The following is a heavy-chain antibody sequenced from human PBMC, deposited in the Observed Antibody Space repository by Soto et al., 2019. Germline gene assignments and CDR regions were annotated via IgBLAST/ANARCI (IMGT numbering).Heavy chain of an antibody. CDR1: GYSFTGYW. J-gene: IGHJ3*01. Sequence: EVQLVQSGAEVKKPGESLRISCKGSGYSFTGYWINWVRQTPGKGLELMGKIDPSDSYTNYSPSFHGHVTISTDTSIHTAYLHWSSLNATEAAIYYCARQRGTVTRAFDVWGQGTMVTVSS. CDR2: IDPSDSYT. V-gene: IGHV5-10-1*03. CDR3: ARQRGTVTRAFDV. D-gene: IGHD4-17*01.